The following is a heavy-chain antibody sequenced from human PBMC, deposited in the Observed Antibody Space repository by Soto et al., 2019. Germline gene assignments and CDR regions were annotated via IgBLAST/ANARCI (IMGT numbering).Heavy chain of an antibody. CDR2: SSAYSGNT. D-gene: IGHD2-21*02. CDR3: ARDKGAYCGGDCYSAWFDP. J-gene: IGHJ5*02. Sequence: QVQLVQSGAEVKKPGASVKFSCKASGYTFTSYGISWVRQAPGQGLEWMGWSSAYSGNTNYAQKLQGRVTMTTDTSTSTAYKELRSLRSDDTAVYYCARDKGAYCGGDCYSAWFDPWGQGTLVTVSS. V-gene: IGHV1-18*01. CDR1: GYTFTSYG.